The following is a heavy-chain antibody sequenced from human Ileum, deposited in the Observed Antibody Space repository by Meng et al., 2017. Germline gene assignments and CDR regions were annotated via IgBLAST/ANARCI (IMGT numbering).Heavy chain of an antibody. CDR2: IYYSGST. D-gene: IGHD5-12*01. Sequence: SETLSLTCTVSGGSISSGGYYWSWIRQHPGKGLEWIGYIYYSGSTYYNPSLKSRVTISVDTSKNQFSLKLTSVTAADTAVYYCARVEGGYSGYDSSAFDIWGQGTMVTVS. CDR3: ARVEGGYSGYDSSAFDI. V-gene: IGHV4-31*03. CDR1: GGSISSGGYY. J-gene: IGHJ3*02.